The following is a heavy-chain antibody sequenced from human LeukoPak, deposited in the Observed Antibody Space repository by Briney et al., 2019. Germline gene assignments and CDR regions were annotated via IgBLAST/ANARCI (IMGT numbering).Heavy chain of an antibody. D-gene: IGHD3-9*01. J-gene: IGHJ4*02. CDR2: IIPIFGTA. CDR3: ARGELLRYFDWSIPGYSDY. V-gene: IGHV1-69*05. Sequence: SVKVSCKASGGTFSSYAISWVRQAPGQGLEWMGGIIPIFGTANYAQKFQGRVTITTDESTSTAYMELSSLRSEDTAVYYCARGELLRYFDWSIPGYSDYCGQGTLVTVSS. CDR1: GGTFSSYA.